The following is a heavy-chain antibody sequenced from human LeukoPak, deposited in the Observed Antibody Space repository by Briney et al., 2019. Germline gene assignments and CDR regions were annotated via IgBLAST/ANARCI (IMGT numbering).Heavy chain of an antibody. CDR1: GGSISSYY. D-gene: IGHD3-22*01. J-gene: IGHJ4*02. V-gene: IGHV4-59*01. Sequence: PSETLSLTCTVSGGSISSYYWSWIRQPPGKGLEWIGYIYYSGSTNYNPSLKSRVTISVDTSKNQFSLKLSSVTAADTAVYYCARDRGNYYDSDYFDYWGQGTLVTVSS. CDR3: ARDRGNYYDSDYFDY. CDR2: IYYSGST.